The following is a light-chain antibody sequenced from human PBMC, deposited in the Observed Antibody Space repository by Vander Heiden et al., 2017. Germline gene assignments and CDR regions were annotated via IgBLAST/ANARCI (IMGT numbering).Light chain of an antibody. J-gene: IGLJ3*02. CDR2: DDS. V-gene: IGLV3-21*02. CDR1: NIGIKI. Sequence: SYVLTQPPSVSVAPRQTARITCGGNNIGIKIVHWYQQKPGQAPVLIVYDDSDRPSGIPERFSGSNSGNTATLTISRVEAGDEADYYCQVWDSSSDLWVFGGGTKLTGL. CDR3: QVWDSSSDLWV.